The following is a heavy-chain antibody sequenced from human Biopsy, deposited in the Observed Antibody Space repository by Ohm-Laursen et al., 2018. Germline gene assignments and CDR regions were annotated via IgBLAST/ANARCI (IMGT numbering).Heavy chain of an antibody. Sequence: GSLRLSCSASGFTFSSYSMNWVRQAPGKGLEWVSFISSGSSPIYYADSVKGRFTISRDDAKNSLYLQMNSLRAEDTAVYYCARGDYFDSNGYFWFDPWGQGTLVTVSS. CDR3: ARGDYFDSNGYFWFDP. V-gene: IGHV3-48*01. CDR2: ISSGSSPI. J-gene: IGHJ5*02. D-gene: IGHD3-22*01. CDR1: GFTFSSYS.